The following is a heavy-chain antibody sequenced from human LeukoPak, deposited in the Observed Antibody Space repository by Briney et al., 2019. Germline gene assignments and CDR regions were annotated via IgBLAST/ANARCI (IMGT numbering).Heavy chain of an antibody. D-gene: IGHD2-21*02. J-gene: IGHJ4*02. CDR1: GGSISSSSYY. Sequence: KPSETLSLTCTVSGGSISSSSYYWGWIRQPPGKGLEWIGSIYYSGSTYYNPSLKRRVTISVDTSKNQFSLKLSSVTAADTAVYYCARAPTTYCGGDCYSVFDYWGQGTLVTVSS. V-gene: IGHV4-39*07. CDR3: ARAPTTYCGGDCYSVFDY. CDR2: IYYSGST.